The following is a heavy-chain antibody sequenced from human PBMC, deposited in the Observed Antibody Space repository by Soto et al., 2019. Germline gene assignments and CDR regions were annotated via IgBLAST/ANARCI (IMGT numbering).Heavy chain of an antibody. Sequence: GGSLRLSCAASGCPFSDYYIHWIRRAPGKGLEWISYISGNGEIIQYAASARGRFTISRDNAENSVYLEMDRLRAEDTALYYCARDVDADFRTDFDYWGRGTLVTVSS. V-gene: IGHV3-11*01. CDR2: ISGNGEII. J-gene: IGHJ4*02. CDR1: GCPFSDYY. D-gene: IGHD4-17*01. CDR3: ARDVDADFRTDFDY.